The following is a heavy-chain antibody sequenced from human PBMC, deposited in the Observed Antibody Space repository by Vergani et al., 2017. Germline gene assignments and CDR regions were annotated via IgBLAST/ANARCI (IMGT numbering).Heavy chain of an antibody. CDR1: GDSIISRSYY. CDR3: ASGKYYSDSTSHFRGRYFDV. CDR2: IYNSGNG. D-gene: IGHD3-16*01. J-gene: IGHJ2*01. Sequence: QMQLQESGPGLVKASETLSLTCTVSGDSIISRSYYWGWIRQPPGKGLEWIGSIYNSGNGDSSSSLKSRVTISADTSKNQFSLRLTSVTAADTAVSYCASGKYYSDSTSHFRGRYFDVWGRGTLVTVSS. V-gene: IGHV4-39*01.